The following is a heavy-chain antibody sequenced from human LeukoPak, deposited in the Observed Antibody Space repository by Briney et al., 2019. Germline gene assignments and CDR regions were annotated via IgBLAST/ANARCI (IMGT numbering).Heavy chain of an antibody. J-gene: IGHJ5*02. Sequence: PGGSLRLSCAASGFTFSSYGMHWVRQAPGKGLEWVAVISYDGSNKYYADSVKGRFTISRDNSKNTLYLQMNSLRPEDTAIYYCARGIVVVVAATSNWFDPWGQGTLVTVSS. D-gene: IGHD2-15*01. V-gene: IGHV3-30*03. CDR2: ISYDGSNK. CDR1: GFTFSSYG. CDR3: ARGIVVVVAATSNWFDP.